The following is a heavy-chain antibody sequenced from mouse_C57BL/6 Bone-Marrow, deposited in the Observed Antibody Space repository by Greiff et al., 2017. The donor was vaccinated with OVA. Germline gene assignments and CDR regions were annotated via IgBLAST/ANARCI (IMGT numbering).Heavy chain of an antibody. V-gene: IGHV5-4*01. Sequence: EVQLMESGGGLVKPGGSLKLSCAASGFTFSSYAMSWVRQTPEKRLEWVATISDGGSYTYYPDTVKGRFTISRDNAKNNLYLQMSHLKSEDTAMYYCARDGGYGGFAYWGQGTLVTVSA. CDR3: ARDGGYGGFAY. CDR1: GFTFSSYA. J-gene: IGHJ3*01. D-gene: IGHD3-1*01. CDR2: ISDGGSYT.